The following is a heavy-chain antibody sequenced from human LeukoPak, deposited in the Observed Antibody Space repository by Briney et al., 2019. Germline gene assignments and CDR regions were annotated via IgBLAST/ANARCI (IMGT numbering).Heavy chain of an antibody. D-gene: IGHD4-17*01. CDR3: AREPTLTTFGY. CDR1: GGSISTYH. Sequence: SETLSLTCTVSGGSISTYHWSWIRQPPEKGLEWIGYISYSGSTNYNPSLQSRVTIPVSTSKNQFSLKLTSVTAADTAVYYCAREPTLTTFGYWGQGTLVTVSS. CDR2: ISYSGST. J-gene: IGHJ4*02. V-gene: IGHV4-59*01.